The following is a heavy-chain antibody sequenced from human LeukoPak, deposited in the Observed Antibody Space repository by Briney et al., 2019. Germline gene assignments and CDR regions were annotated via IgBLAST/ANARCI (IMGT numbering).Heavy chain of an antibody. CDR2: IIPIFGTA. V-gene: IGHV1-69*13. CDR3: ARDRGDYDYVWGSYRPTAFDY. D-gene: IGHD3-16*02. CDR1: GGTFSSYA. J-gene: IGHJ4*02. Sequence: ASVKLSCKASGGTFSSYAISWVRQAPRQGLEWMGGIIPIFGTANYAQKFQGRVTITADESTSTAYMELSSLRSEDTAVYYCARDRGDYDYVWGSYRPTAFDYWGQGTLVTVSS.